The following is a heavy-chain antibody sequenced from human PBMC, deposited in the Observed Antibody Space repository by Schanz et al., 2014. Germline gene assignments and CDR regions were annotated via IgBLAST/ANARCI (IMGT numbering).Heavy chain of an antibody. J-gene: IGHJ4*02. CDR1: TSLFSRSV. CDR3: ARGPIPIQGVPMDF. CDR2: IGYDGSEK. D-gene: IGHD3-10*01. V-gene: IGHV3-33*08. Sequence: QVHLVESGGGVVQPGRSLTLSCAVSTSLFSRSVIHWVRQAPGKGLEWVANIGYDGSEKYYVDSVKGRFTISRDNSKDTLYLQMSGLTPEDTAVYYCARGPIPIQGVPMDFWGQGTLVTVSS.